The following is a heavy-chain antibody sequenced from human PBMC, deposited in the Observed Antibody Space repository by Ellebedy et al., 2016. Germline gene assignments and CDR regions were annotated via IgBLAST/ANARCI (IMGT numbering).Heavy chain of an antibody. CDR1: GGSSSGYY. J-gene: IGHJ4*02. V-gene: IGHV4-34*01. CDR2: INHSGST. D-gene: IGHD3-16*01. Sequence: GSLRLSCAVYGGSSSGYYWSWIRQPPGKGLEWIGEINHSGSTNYNPSLKSRVTISVDKSKNQFSLKLSSVTAADTAVYYCARVRRGGVDWGQGTLVTVSS. CDR3: ARVRRGGVD.